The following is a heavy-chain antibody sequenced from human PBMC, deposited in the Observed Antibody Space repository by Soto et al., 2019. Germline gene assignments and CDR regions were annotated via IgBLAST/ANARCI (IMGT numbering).Heavy chain of an antibody. Sequence: QVQLVQSGAEVKKPGASVKVSCKASGYTFTSYGISWVRQAPGQGLEWMGWISAYNGNTNYAQKLHGRVTINTDTSTSTADMELRSLRSDDTAVYYYAGDGGYSSSSGGMDVWGQGTTVTVAS. CDR3: AGDGGYSSSSGGMDV. CDR2: ISAYNGNT. J-gene: IGHJ6*02. V-gene: IGHV1-18*01. D-gene: IGHD6-6*01. CDR1: GYTFTSYG.